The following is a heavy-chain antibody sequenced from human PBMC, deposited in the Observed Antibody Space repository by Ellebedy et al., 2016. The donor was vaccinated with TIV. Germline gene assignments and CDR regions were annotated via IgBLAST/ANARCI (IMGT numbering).Heavy chain of an antibody. V-gene: IGHV3-23*01. CDR1: GFTFSIYA. CDR3: VRDGSYDYGDY. J-gene: IGHJ4*02. CDR2: ISGSGDRT. Sequence: PGGSLRLSCAASGFTFSIYAMSWVRQAPGKGLEWVSLISGSGDRTYYADSVKGRFTISRDNPKNTVYLQMNSLRVEDTAVYYCVRDGSYDYGDYWGQGTVVTVSS. D-gene: IGHD3-16*01.